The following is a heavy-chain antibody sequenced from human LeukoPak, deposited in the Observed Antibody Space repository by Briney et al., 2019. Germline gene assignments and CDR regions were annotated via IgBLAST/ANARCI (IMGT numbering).Heavy chain of an antibody. V-gene: IGHV3-23*01. D-gene: IGHD2-2*01. CDR3: AKEASIVVVPAAILEDAFDI. Sequence: GGSLRLSCAASGFTFSSYAMSWVRQAPGKGLEWVSAISGSGGGTYYADSVKGRFTIPRDNSKNTLYLQMNSLRAEDTAVYYCAKEASIVVVPAAILEDAFDIWGQGTMVTVSS. CDR2: ISGSGGGT. J-gene: IGHJ3*02. CDR1: GFTFSSYA.